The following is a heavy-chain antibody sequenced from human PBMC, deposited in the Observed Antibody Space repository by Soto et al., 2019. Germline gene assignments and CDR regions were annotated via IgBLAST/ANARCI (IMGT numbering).Heavy chain of an antibody. CDR2: IKQDGSEK. D-gene: IGHD5-12*01. J-gene: IGHJ4*02. V-gene: IGHV3-7*03. CDR1: GFTFSSYW. CDR3: ARAVRRGYSGYRYFDY. Sequence: PVGSLRLSCAASGFTFSSYWMSWVRQAPGKGLEWVANIKQDGSEKYYVDSVKGRLTISRDNAKNSLYLQMNSLRAEDTAVYYCARAVRRGYSGYRYFDYWGQGTLVTVSS.